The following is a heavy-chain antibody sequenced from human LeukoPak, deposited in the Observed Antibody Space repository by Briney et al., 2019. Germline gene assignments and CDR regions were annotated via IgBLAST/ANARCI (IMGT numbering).Heavy chain of an antibody. D-gene: IGHD4-17*01. Sequence: GGSLRLSCAASGFTFSSHWMHWVRQDPGKGLVCVARIKSDGTYRDYGDSVRGRFTISRDNAKDTLYLQMNSLRAEDTAVYYCVRDDRSYGVDYWGQGTPVTVSS. CDR1: GFTFSSHW. CDR3: VRDDRSYGVDY. V-gene: IGHV3-74*01. J-gene: IGHJ4*02. CDR2: IKSDGTYR.